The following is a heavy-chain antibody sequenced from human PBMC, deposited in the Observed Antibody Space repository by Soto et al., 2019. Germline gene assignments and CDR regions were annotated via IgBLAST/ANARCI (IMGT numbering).Heavy chain of an antibody. D-gene: IGHD2-2*01. CDR1: GFSLSTSGVG. Sequence: QITLKESGPTLVKPTQTLTLTCTFSGFSLSTSGVGVGWISQPPGKALEGLALIYWNEDKRYSPSLNSRLTVTKDTSKNRVVLTMTNMDPVDTATYYCAHRRCSSTSCYAGGGWFDPWGQGTLVTVSS. J-gene: IGHJ5*02. V-gene: IGHV2-5*01. CDR2: IYWNEDK. CDR3: AHRRCSSTSCYAGGGWFDP.